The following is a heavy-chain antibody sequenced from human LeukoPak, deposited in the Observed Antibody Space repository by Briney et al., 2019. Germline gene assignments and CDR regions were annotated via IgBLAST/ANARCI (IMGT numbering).Heavy chain of an antibody. CDR3: ARGGPPGYYYDYYMDV. J-gene: IGHJ6*03. CDR2: IYDSGST. Sequence: SETLSLTCTVSGGSISSYYWSWLRQPPGKGLEWIGYIYDSGSTNYNPSLKSRVTISVDTSKNQFSLKMSSVTAADTAVYFCARGGPPGYYYDYYMDVWGKGTTVTISS. V-gene: IGHV4-59*01. CDR1: GGSISSYY.